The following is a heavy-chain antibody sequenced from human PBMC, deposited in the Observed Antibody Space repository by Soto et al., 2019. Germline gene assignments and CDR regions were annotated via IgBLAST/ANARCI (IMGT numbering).Heavy chain of an antibody. V-gene: IGHV1-69*12. J-gene: IGHJ6*02. D-gene: IGHD5-18*01. Sequence: QVQLVQYGAEVKKPGSSVKVSCKASGGTFSSYAISWVRQAPGQGLEWMGGIIPIFGTANYAQKFQGRVTFTADESTSTAYMELSSLRSEDTAVYYCARDTDMVRSYYYYGMDVWGQGTTVTVSS. CDR1: GGTFSSYA. CDR3: ARDTDMVRSYYYYGMDV. CDR2: IIPIFGTA.